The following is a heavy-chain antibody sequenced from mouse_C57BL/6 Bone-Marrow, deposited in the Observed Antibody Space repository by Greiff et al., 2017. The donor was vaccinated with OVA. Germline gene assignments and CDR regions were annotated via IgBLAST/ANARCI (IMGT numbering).Heavy chain of an antibody. CDR3: TRVEAYDYDAFDY. CDR1: GFTFSSYA. D-gene: IGHD2-4*01. CDR2: ISSGGDYI. Sequence: VQLKESGEGLVKPGGSLKLSCAASGFTFSSYAMSWVRQTPEKRLEWVAYISSGGDYIYYADTVKGRFTISRDNARNTLYLQMSSLKSEDTAMYYCTRVEAYDYDAFDYWGQGTTLTVSS. V-gene: IGHV5-9-1*02. J-gene: IGHJ2*01.